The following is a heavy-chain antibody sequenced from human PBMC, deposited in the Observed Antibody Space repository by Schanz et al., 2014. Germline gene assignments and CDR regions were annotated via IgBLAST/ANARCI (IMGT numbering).Heavy chain of an antibody. V-gene: IGHV1-69*08. CDR3: AREVGLYDRGWFDP. CDR2: IVPIAGIT. J-gene: IGHJ5*02. Sequence: QVHLVQSGAEVKKPGSSVMVSCKASGGTFSSDTFSWVRQAPGQGLEWMGRIVPIAGITNYAQRFQGRVTITADKSSDTAYMELSSLRSEDTAVYYCAREVGLYDRGWFDPWGQGTLVTVSS. CDR1: GGTFSSDT. D-gene: IGHD3-22*01.